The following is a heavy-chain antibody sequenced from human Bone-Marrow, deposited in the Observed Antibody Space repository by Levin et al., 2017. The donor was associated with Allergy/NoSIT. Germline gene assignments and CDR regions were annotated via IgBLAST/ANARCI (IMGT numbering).Heavy chain of an antibody. J-gene: IGHJ6*02. V-gene: IGHV3-30*18. D-gene: IGHD3-3*01. CDR3: AKDFYTILGGPDTDV. CDR2: ISYDGTIK. CDR1: GFTFSRFA. Sequence: HPGGSLRLSCAASGFTFSRFAMHWVRQAPGKGLEWLAVISYDGTIKYYADSVKGRFTISRDNSKNTLYLQMNSLRPEDTAVYFCAKDFYTILGGPDTDVWGQGTTVTVSS.